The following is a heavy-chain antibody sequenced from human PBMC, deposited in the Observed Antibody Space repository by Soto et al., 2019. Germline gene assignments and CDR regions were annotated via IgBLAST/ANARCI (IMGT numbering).Heavy chain of an antibody. CDR1: GGSISSYY. J-gene: IGHJ4*02. CDR3: ARGIYDSSGYYTRVFDY. Sequence: SGTPSLTRTVSGGSISSYYWGWIRQPPGKGLEWIGYVHYTGSTNYNSPLKSRVTISVDTSKNQFSLKLSSVTAADTAVYYCARGIYDSSGYYTRVFDYWGPGTLVTVSS. CDR2: VHYTGST. V-gene: IGHV4-59*01. D-gene: IGHD3-22*01.